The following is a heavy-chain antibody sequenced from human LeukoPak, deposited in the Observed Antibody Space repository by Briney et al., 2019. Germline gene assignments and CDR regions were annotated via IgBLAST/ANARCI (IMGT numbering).Heavy chain of an antibody. CDR2: IYPGDSDT. CDR1: GYTFTSYW. V-gene: IGHV5-51*01. Sequence: GESLKISCKGSGYTFTSYWIAWVRQMPGKGLEWMGVIYPGDSDTRYCPSFQGQVSISADKSISTVHLQWSSLKASDTAMYYCARQDYYGVDVWGQGTTVTVSS. J-gene: IGHJ6*02. CDR3: ARQDYYGVDV.